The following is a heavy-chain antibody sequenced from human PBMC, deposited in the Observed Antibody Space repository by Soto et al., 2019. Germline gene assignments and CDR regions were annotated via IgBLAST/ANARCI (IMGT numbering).Heavy chain of an antibody. CDR3: AKMGRYPYPPLDP. J-gene: IGHJ5*02. D-gene: IGHD2-15*01. CDR1: VFTFSDSA. CDR2: ISASGYST. V-gene: IGHV3-23*01. Sequence: HPGGSLRLSCAASVFTFSDSAMGWVRQAPGKGLGWVASISASGYSTHYVDSVKGRFTISRDTSKNTLYLQANSRRAEDTPMYYCAKMGRYPYPPLDPLGQGA.